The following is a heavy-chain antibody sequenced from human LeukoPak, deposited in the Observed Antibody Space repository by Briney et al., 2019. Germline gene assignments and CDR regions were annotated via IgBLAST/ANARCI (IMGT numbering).Heavy chain of an antibody. CDR3: ATPVGGVWSFDY. CDR2: IKQDKSEK. D-gene: IGHD2-15*01. V-gene: IGHV3-7*01. J-gene: IGHJ4*02. CDR1: RFTFSNYW. Sequence: GGSLRLSCAASRFTFSNYWMTWARQAQGGGWVEGANIKQDKSEKYYVDTVKGRFTVSRDNSKNSVYLQMNSLRAEDTAMYYCATPVGGVWSFDYWGQGTLVPVSS.